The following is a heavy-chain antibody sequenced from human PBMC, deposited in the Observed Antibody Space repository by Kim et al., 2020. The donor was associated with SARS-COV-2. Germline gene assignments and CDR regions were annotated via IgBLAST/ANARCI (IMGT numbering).Heavy chain of an antibody. D-gene: IGHD6-19*01. J-gene: IGHJ4*02. CDR2: INGSGGNT. Sequence: GGSLILSCAASGISFRSYAMSWVRQAPGKGLEWVSAINGSGGNTYYADSVKGRFTISRDNSKNTLYLQMHSLRADDTAAYYCAKAADGTGWYVFDHWGQGTPVTVSS. CDR1: GISFRSYA. V-gene: IGHV3-23*01. CDR3: AKAADGTGWYVFDH.